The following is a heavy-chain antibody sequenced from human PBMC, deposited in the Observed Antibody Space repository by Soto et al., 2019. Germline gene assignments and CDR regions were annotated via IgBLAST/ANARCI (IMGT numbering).Heavy chain of an antibody. J-gene: IGHJ4*02. V-gene: IGHV3-23*01. Sequence: GGSLRLSCAASGFTFSSYAMSWVRQAPEKGLEWVSAISGSGGSTYYADSVKGRFTISRDNSKNTLYLQMNSLRAEDTAVYYCAKRGISSSWYKVDYFDYWGQGTLVTVSS. CDR1: GFTFSSYA. D-gene: IGHD6-13*01. CDR2: ISGSGGST. CDR3: AKRGISSSWYKVDYFDY.